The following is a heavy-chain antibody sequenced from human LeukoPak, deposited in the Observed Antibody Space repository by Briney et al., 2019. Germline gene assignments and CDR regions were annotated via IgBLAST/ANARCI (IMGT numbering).Heavy chain of an antibody. Sequence: ASVKVSCKASGYTFTGYYMHWVRQAPGQGLERKGWINPNSGGTNYAQKFQGRVTMTRDTSISTAYMELSRLRSDDTAVYYCARDQVIVGASSGFDYWGQGTLVTVSS. V-gene: IGHV1-2*02. CDR1: GYTFTGYY. CDR2: INPNSGGT. J-gene: IGHJ4*02. CDR3: ARDQVIVGASSGFDY. D-gene: IGHD1-26*01.